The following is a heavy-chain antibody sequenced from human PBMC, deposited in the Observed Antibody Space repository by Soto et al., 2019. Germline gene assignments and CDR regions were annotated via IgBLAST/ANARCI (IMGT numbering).Heavy chain of an antibody. V-gene: IGHV3-74*01. Sequence: EVQLVEAGGGLVQPGGSLRLSCAASGFTFTSYWMHWVRQGPGKGLEWVSRINSDGSSTAYADSVKSRFTISRDNAKNTLYLQMNSMRDDDTAIYYCAKRELNSTGLLNWGQGTQVSVSS. CDR3: AKRELNSTGLLN. D-gene: IGHD3-9*01. CDR1: GFTFTSYW. J-gene: IGHJ4*02. CDR2: INSDGSST.